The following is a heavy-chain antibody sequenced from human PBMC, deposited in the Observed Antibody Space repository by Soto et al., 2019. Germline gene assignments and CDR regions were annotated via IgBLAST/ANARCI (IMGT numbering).Heavy chain of an antibody. CDR2: ISAYNGNT. J-gene: IGHJ4*02. CDR3: ARDYALYYVGNSAYLVYFEY. Sequence: ASVKVSCKASGYTFTSYGSSWVRQAPGQGLEWMGWISAYNGNTNYAQKLQGRVTMTTDTSTSTAYMELRSLRSDDTAVYYCARDYALYYVGNSAYLVYFEYWGEGTMVTVSS. CDR1: GYTFTSYG. D-gene: IGHD1-26*01. V-gene: IGHV1-18*04.